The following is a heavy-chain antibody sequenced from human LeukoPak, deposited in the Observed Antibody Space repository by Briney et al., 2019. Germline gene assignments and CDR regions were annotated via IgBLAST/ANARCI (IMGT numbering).Heavy chain of an antibody. CDR1: GFTFSSYA. CDR2: ISGSGGST. Sequence: HPGGSLRLSCAACGFTFSSYAMSWVRQAPGKGLEWVSAISGSGGSTYYADSVKGRFTISRDKSKNTLYLQMNSLRAEDTAVYYCAKPYDSSGYYLTDYWGQGTLVTVSS. D-gene: IGHD3-22*01. V-gene: IGHV3-23*01. J-gene: IGHJ4*02. CDR3: AKPYDSSGYYLTDY.